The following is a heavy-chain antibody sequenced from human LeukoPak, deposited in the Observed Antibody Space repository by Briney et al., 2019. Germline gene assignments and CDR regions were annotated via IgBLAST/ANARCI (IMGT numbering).Heavy chain of an antibody. V-gene: IGHV4-59*01. CDR1: GGSISSYY. CDR3: ARATLRGYSYGYDY. D-gene: IGHD5-18*01. CDR2: IYYSGST. Sequence: PSETLSLTCTVSGGSISSYYWSWIRQPPGKGLEWIGYIYYSGSTNYNPSLKSRVTISVDTSKNQFSLKLSSVTAADTAVYYCARATLRGYSYGYDYWGQGTLVTVSS. J-gene: IGHJ4*02.